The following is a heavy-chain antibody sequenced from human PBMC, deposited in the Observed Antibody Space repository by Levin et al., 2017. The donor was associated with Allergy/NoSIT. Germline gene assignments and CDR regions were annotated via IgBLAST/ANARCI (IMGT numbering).Heavy chain of an antibody. Sequence: GGSLRLSCAASGFTFDDYAMHWVRQAPGKGLEWVSGISWNSGSIGYADSVKGRFTISRDNAKNSLYLQMNSLRAEDTALYYCAKAPVRSSGARLGYFDYWGQGTLVTVSS. J-gene: IGHJ4*02. D-gene: IGHD2-15*01. CDR1: GFTFDDYA. V-gene: IGHV3-9*01. CDR3: AKAPVRSSGARLGYFDY. CDR2: ISWNSGSI.